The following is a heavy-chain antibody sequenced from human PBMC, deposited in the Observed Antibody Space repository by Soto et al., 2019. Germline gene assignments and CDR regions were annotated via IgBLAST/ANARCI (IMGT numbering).Heavy chain of an antibody. CDR2: ISAYNGNT. V-gene: IGHV1-18*01. D-gene: IGHD6-13*01. Sequence: DSVKVSCKASGYTFTSYGISWVRQAPGQGLEWMGWISAYNGNTNYAQKLQGRVTMTTDTSTSTAYMELRSLRSDETAVYYCASKVEAAGTSMDVWGKVNTVTVSS. CDR3: ASKVEAAGTSMDV. J-gene: IGHJ6*04. CDR1: GYTFTSYG.